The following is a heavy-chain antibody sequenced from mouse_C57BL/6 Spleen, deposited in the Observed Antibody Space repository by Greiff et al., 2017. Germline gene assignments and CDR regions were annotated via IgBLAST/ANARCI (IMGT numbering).Heavy chain of an antibody. Sequence: DVMLVESGGGLVQPKGSLKLSCAASGFTFNTYAMHWVRQAPGKGLEWVARIRSKSSNYATYYADSVKDRFTISRDDSQSMLYLQMNNLKTEDTAMYYCVRDLDYYGSSYFDYWGQGTTLTVSS. CDR1: GFTFNTYA. J-gene: IGHJ2*01. CDR2: IRSKSSNYAT. V-gene: IGHV10-3*01. CDR3: VRDLDYYGSSYFDY. D-gene: IGHD1-1*01.